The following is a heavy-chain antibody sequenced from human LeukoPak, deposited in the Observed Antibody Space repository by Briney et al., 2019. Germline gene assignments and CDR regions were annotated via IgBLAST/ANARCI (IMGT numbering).Heavy chain of an antibody. D-gene: IGHD5-18*01. J-gene: IGHJ6*02. CDR2: TYYRSKWYN. CDR3: ARDSPESDTAMDISYYYYYYGMDV. V-gene: IGHV6-1*01. Sequence: SQTLSLTCAISGDSVSSNSAAWNWIRQSPSRGLEWLGRTYYRSKWYNDYAVSVKSRITINPDTSKNQFSLQLNSVTPEDTAVYYCARDSPESDTAMDISYYYYYYGMDVWGQGTTATVSS. CDR1: GDSVSSNSAA.